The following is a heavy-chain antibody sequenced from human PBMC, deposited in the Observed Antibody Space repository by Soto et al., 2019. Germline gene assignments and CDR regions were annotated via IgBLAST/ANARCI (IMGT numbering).Heavy chain of an antibody. CDR1: GYTFASDG. D-gene: IGHD3-22*01. CDR3: AREPGYFDSSGATHAFEV. J-gene: IGHJ3*01. V-gene: IGHV1-18*01. CDR2: ISVYNGNR. Sequence: VSCKASGYTFASDGVSWVRQAPGQGLEWMGWISVYNGNRNSAQGPQGRLTMTTDTSTSTAYMELRSLRSDDTAVYYCAREPGYFDSSGATHAFEVWGQGTMVTFSS.